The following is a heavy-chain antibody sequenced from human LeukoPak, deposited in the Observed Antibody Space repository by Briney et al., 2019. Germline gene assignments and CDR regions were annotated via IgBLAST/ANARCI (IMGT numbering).Heavy chain of an antibody. CDR3: AKSSTSSYYYYYMDV. J-gene: IGHJ6*03. Sequence: GGSLRLSCAASGFTFSSYAMSWVRQAPGKGLEWVSAISGSGGSTYYADSAKGRFTITRDNSKNTLYLQMNSLRAEDTAVYYCAKSSTSSYYYYYMDVWGKGTTVTISS. CDR2: ISGSGGST. V-gene: IGHV3-23*01. D-gene: IGHD2-2*01. CDR1: GFTFSSYA.